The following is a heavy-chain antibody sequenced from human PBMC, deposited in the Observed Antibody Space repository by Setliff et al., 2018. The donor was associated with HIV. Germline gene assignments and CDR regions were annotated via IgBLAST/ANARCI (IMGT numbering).Heavy chain of an antibody. V-gene: IGHV4-34*01. CDR1: GGSFSGYY. J-gene: IGHJ4*02. CDR2: VTHSGRT. Sequence: PSETLSLTCAVYGGSFSGYYWSWIRQPPGEGLEWIGEVTHSGRTNYNPSLESRVTTSVDTSKKQFSLRLTSVTAADTAVYYCARGVRDNSGWSSYYFDYWGQGTLVTVSS. CDR3: ARGVRDNSGWSSYYFDY. D-gene: IGHD6-19*01.